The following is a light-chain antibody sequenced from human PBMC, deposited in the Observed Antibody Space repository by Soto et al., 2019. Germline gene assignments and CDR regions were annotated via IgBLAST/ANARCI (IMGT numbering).Light chain of an antibody. Sequence: QSVLTQSPSASASLGASVKLTCTLSSGHSSYAIAWHQQQPEKGPRYLMKLNSDGSHTKGDGIPDRFSGSSSGAERYLTIPSLQSEDEADYYCQTWGTGNVVFGGGTKLTVL. CDR2: LNSDGSH. V-gene: IGLV4-69*01. CDR1: SGHSSYA. CDR3: QTWGTGNVV. J-gene: IGLJ2*01.